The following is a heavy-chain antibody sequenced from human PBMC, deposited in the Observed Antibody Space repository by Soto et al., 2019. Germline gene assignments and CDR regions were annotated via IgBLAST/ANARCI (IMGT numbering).Heavy chain of an antibody. Sequence: GGSLRLSCAASGFTFSSYSMNWVRQAPGKGLEWVSSISSSSSYIYYADSVKGRFTISRDNAKNSLYLQMNSLRAEDTAVYYCARGTFDWLFRYYYYGMDVWGQGTTVTVS. CDR2: ISSSSSYI. J-gene: IGHJ6*02. D-gene: IGHD3-9*01. V-gene: IGHV3-21*01. CDR3: ARGTFDWLFRYYYYGMDV. CDR1: GFTFSSYS.